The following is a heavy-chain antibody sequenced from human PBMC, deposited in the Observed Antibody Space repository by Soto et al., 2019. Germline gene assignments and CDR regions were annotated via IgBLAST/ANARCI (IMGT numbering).Heavy chain of an antibody. CDR1: GYPITTYY. D-gene: IGHD4-17*01. V-gene: IGHV1-2*02. Sequence: QVQLVQSGTEVKKPGASVKVSCMVSGYPITTYYIHWVRQAPGQGLEWVGWIDPRSGGTGYEQKVQGRGTMARGTSLSTVYMGLGGLTSDDPALYFCATGDYGIFPYWGQGSLVTVSS. CDR2: IDPRSGGT. CDR3: ATGDYGIFPY. J-gene: IGHJ4*02.